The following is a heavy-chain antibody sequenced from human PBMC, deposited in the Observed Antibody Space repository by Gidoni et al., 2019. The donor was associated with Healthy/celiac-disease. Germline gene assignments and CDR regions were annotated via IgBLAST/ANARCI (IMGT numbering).Heavy chain of an antibody. J-gene: IGHJ6*02. CDR2: ISGSGGST. V-gene: IGHV3-23*01. Sequence: VSAISGSGGSTYYADSVKGRFTISRDNSKNTLYLQMNSLRAEDTAVYYCARGPQWLVGYYYYYGMDVWGQGTTVTVSS. D-gene: IGHD6-19*01. CDR3: ARGPQWLVGYYYYYGMDV.